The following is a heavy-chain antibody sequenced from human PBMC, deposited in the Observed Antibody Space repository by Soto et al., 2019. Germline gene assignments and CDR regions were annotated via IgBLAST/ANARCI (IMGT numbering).Heavy chain of an antibody. V-gene: IGHV3-30*14. CDR2: ISYDGGKK. D-gene: IGHD3-16*01. CDR1: GFTFSAYT. Sequence: QVQLVDSGGGAVQPGSSLRRSCAASGFTFSAYTMHWVRQAPAKGLEWVALISYDGGKKYYADSVEDRFTIYRDNSQNMLYVQLNNLRVEDTAIYYCVRDLRLIGSGSGSYAVYSYHGVDVWGQGTTVTVSS. CDR3: VRDLRLIGSGSGSYAVYSYHGVDV. J-gene: IGHJ6*02.